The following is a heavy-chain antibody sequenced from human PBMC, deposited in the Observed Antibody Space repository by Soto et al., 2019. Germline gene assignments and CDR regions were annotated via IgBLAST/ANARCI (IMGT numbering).Heavy chain of an antibody. V-gene: IGHV1-8*01. CDR1: GYTFTSYD. CDR2: MNPNSGNT. CDR3: ARGKRIAVAGTVGVDY. J-gene: IGHJ4*02. D-gene: IGHD6-19*01. Sequence: QVQLVQSGAEVKKPGASVKVSCKASGYTFTSYDINWVRQATGQGLEWMGWMNPNSGNTGYAQKFQGRVTMTRDTSISTAYMELSSLSPDDTAVYYCARGKRIAVAGTVGVDYWGQGTLVTVSS.